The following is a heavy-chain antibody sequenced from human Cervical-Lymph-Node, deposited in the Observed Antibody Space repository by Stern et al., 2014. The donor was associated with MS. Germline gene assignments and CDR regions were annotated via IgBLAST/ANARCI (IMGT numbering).Heavy chain of an antibody. CDR3: ARERQQYCNSEGCSYWYFDL. J-gene: IGHJ2*01. D-gene: IGHD2/OR15-2a*01. CDR1: GGSVRSTNW. V-gene: IGHV4-4*02. Sequence: LQLQESGPGLVKPSGTLSLTCAVSGGSVRSTNWRSWVRQSPGQGLEWIGNIYHSGSSNSRPSFRSRVPITLDSTKTRLSLHLTAVTAADTAVYYCARERQQYCNSEGCSYWYFDLWGRGTLVTVSS. CDR2: IYHSGSS.